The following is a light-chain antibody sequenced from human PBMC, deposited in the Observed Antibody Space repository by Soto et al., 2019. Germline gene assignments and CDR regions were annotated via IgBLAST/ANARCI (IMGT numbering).Light chain of an antibody. CDR3: QQYDKSPLT. CDR2: GVS. J-gene: IGKJ4*01. Sequence: EIVLTQSPGTLSLSPGERATLSCRASQSVSNSHLAWHQQKPGQAPRLLIFGVSGRAAGIPDRFSGSGSGTDFTLTIYRLEPEDYAVYYCQQYDKSPLTFGGGTKVDIK. CDR1: QSVSNSH. V-gene: IGKV3-20*01.